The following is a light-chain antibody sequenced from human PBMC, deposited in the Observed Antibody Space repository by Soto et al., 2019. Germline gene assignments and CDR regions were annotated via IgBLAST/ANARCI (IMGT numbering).Light chain of an antibody. V-gene: IGKV1-6*02. Sequence: ILMTQSPSSLSASVGDTFNITCRASQGIGNALGWYQQKPGKPPKVLIYGASNLQSGVPPRFSGSGSGTDFTLAISSLQPEDSATYYCLQDINYPWTFGQGTKVDIK. CDR1: QGIGNA. CDR3: LQDINYPWT. J-gene: IGKJ1*01. CDR2: GAS.